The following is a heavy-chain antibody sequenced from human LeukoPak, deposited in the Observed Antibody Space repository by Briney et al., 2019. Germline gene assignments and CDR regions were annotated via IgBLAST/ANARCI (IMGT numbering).Heavy chain of an antibody. CDR1: GFTVSSNY. CDR2: IYSDGNT. CDR3: ARSTMLRGVPDY. Sequence: GGSLRLSCAASGFTVSSNYMNWVRQAPGKGLEWVSLIYSDGNTYYAVSVKGRFTVSRDNSKNTLYLQMNSLRAEDTAVYYCARSTMLRGVPDYWGQGTLVTVSS. J-gene: IGHJ4*02. V-gene: IGHV3-53*01. D-gene: IGHD3-10*01.